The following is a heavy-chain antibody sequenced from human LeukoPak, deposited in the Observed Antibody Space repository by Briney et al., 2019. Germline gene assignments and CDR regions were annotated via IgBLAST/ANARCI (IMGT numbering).Heavy chain of an antibody. J-gene: IGHJ5*02. CDR3: TRESLYVPRWFDP. V-gene: IGHV1-8*01. CDR1: GYTFTSYD. D-gene: IGHD5/OR15-5a*01. Sequence: ASVKVSCKASGYTFTSYDINWVRQAPGQGLEWMGWMNPNSGNTGYAQEFQGRVTMTRDTSINTAYMELNTLISEDTAVYYCTRESLYVPRWFDPWGQGTLVTVSS. CDR2: MNPNSGNT.